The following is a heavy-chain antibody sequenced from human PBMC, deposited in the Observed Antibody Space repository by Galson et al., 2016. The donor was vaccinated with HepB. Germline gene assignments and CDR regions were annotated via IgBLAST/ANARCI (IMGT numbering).Heavy chain of an antibody. J-gene: IGHJ4*02. CDR2: SYRSGST. V-gene: IGHV4-4*02. Sequence: ETRSLTCAVSCGSISSSNWCSWVRQPPGKGLEWLGESYRSGSTNYTPSLQSRVTISVAKSKNQFSLKLSSVTAADTAVYYCARDRRVITGYYHCDYWGQGTLVTVSS. D-gene: IGHD1-20*01. CDR3: ARDRRVITGYYHCDY. CDR1: CGSISSSNW.